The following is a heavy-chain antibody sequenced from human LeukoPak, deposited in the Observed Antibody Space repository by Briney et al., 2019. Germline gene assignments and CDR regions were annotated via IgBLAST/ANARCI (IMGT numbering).Heavy chain of an antibody. Sequence: GGSLRLSCAASGFTFSDYYMSWLRQAPGKGLEWVSYISSSSSYTNYADSVKGRFTISRDNAKNSLYLQMNSLRAEDTAVYYCARSYYYDSSGYQNWGQGTLVTVSS. V-gene: IGHV3-11*06. J-gene: IGHJ4*02. CDR2: ISSSSSYT. D-gene: IGHD3-22*01. CDR1: GFTFSDYY. CDR3: ARSYYYDSSGYQN.